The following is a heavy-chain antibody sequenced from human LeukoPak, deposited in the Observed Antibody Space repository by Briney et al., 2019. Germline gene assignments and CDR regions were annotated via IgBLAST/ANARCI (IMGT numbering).Heavy chain of an antibody. CDR3: ARGRYCGGSCYTGGDAFDI. D-gene: IGHD2-21*01. Sequence: PGGSLRLSCAASGFTFGSYGMHWVRQAPGKGLEWVAVIWYDGSNEYYADSVKGRFTISRDNSKKMLYLQMNSLRAEDTAVYYCARGRYCGGSCYTGGDAFDIWGQETMVTVSS. J-gene: IGHJ3*02. CDR1: GFTFGSYG. CDR2: IWYDGSNE. V-gene: IGHV3-33*08.